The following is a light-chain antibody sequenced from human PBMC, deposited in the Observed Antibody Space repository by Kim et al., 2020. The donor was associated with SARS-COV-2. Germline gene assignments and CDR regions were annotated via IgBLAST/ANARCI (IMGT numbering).Light chain of an antibody. J-gene: IGKJ1*01. CDR2: DAS. V-gene: IGKV1-5*01. CDR1: QTLSGR. Sequence: DIQMTQSPSTLSASVGDRVTITCRASQTLSGRLAWYQQKPGKAPKLLIFDASTLESGVPSRFRGSGSGTDFILTISSLQPDDSATYYCQHRKTFGQGTKVDMK. CDR3: QHRKT.